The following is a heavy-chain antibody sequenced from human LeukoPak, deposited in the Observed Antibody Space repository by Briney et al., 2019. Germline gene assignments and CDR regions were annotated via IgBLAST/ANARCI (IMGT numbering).Heavy chain of an antibody. D-gene: IGHD6-13*01. CDR3: AKDGVAAAGELFGIVRFDP. CDR2: IWYDGSNK. V-gene: IGHV3-33*06. Sequence: GGSLRLSCAASGFTFSSYGMHWVRQAPGKGLEWVAVIWYDGSNKYYADSVKGRFTISRDNSKNTLYLQMNSLRAEDTAVYYCAKDGVAAAGELFGIVRFDPWGQRTLVTVSS. J-gene: IGHJ5*02. CDR1: GFTFSSYG.